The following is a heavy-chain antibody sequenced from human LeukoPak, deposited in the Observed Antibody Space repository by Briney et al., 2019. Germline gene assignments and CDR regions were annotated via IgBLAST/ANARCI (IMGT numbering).Heavy chain of an antibody. J-gene: IGHJ4*02. CDR3: ARGAQWEPLDY. V-gene: IGHV3-74*01. D-gene: IGHD1-26*01. CDR1: GFTLRRYW. Sequence: GGSLRLSCAVSGFTLRRYWMHWVRQAPGKGLVWVSRINSDGSDTSYADSVKGRFTISRDNAKNTLYLQMNSLRAEDTAVYYCARGAQWEPLDYWGQGTLVTVSS. CDR2: INSDGSDT.